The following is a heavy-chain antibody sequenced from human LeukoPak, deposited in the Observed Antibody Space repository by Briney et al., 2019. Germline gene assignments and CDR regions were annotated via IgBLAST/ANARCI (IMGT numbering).Heavy chain of an antibody. CDR1: GYTFSGSY. CDR2: INPNSGGT. V-gene: IGHV1-2*02. J-gene: IGHJ4*02. Sequence: GASVKVSCKASGYTFSGSYIHWVRQAPGQGLEWMGWINPNSGGTNYAQKFQGRVTMTRDTSISTAYMELSRLRSDDTAVYYGARVNDSSGTLELRVGHFDYWGQGTLVTVPS. CDR3: ARVNDSSGTLELRVGHFDY. D-gene: IGHD3-22*01.